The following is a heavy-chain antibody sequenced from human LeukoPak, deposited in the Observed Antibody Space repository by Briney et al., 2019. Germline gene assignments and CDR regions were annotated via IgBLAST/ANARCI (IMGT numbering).Heavy chain of an antibody. D-gene: IGHD3-22*01. V-gene: IGHV1-2*06. J-gene: IGHJ4*02. CDR2: INPNSGGT. CDR3: ARDPTYYYDSSGYYF. CDR1: GYTFTGYY. Sequence: ASVKVSCKASGYTFTGYYMLWVRQAPGQGLEWMGRINPNSGGTNYAQKFQGRVTMTRDTSISTAYMELSRLRSDDTAVYYCARDPTYYYDSSGYYFWGQGTLVTVSS.